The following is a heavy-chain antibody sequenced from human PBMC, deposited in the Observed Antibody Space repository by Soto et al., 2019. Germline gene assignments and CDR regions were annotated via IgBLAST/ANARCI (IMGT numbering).Heavy chain of an antibody. J-gene: IGHJ4*02. CDR2: LIPLFGTT. D-gene: IGHD7-27*01. V-gene: IGHV1-69*06. Sequence: QVQLVQSGAEVKKPGSSVKVSCEASGGTFSGHAISWVRQAPGQGPEWMGGLIPLFGTTQRAQNFQGRLTSTADKSKSTAYMELTSLRFDDTAIYYCARRPNWGYRFDSWGQGTLVTVSS. CDR1: GGTFSGHA. CDR3: ARRPNWGYRFDS.